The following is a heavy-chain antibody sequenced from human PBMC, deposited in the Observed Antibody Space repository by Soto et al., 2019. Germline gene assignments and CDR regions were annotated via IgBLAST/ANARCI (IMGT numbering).Heavy chain of an antibody. CDR1: GYTFTSYY. D-gene: IGHD3-16*02. V-gene: IGHV1-46*01. CDR2: INPSGDST. Sequence: ASVKVSCKASGYTFTSYYMHWVRQAPGQGREGMGIINPSGDSTSSAQTFQGRVTMTRDTSTSTVYMELSSLRSEHTAVYYCARSYYDYVWGSYRSAHFAYWGQGTLVTVSS. J-gene: IGHJ4*02. CDR3: ARSYYDYVWGSYRSAHFAY.